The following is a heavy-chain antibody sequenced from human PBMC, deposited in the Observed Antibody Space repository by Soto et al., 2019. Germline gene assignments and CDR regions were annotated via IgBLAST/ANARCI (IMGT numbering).Heavy chain of an antibody. CDR2: IYYSGST. CDR3: ARHRGPMVRGVVSNWFDP. D-gene: IGHD3-10*01. CDR1: GGSISSSSYN. V-gene: IGHV4-39*01. J-gene: IGHJ5*02. Sequence: SETLSLTCTVSGGSISSSSYNWGWILHPPGKGLEWIGSIYYSGSTYYNPSLKSRVTISVDTSKNQFSLKLSSVTAADTAVYYCARHRGPMVRGVVSNWFDPWGQGTLVTVS.